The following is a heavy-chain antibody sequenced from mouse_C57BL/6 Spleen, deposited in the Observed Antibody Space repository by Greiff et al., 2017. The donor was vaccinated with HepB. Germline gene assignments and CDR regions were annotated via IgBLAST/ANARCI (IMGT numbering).Heavy chain of an antibody. CDR2: IRSKSNNYAT. V-gene: IGHV10-1*01. CDR1: GFSFNTYA. J-gene: IGHJ2*01. D-gene: IGHD3-2*02. Sequence: EVKLVESGGGLVQPKGSLKLSCAASGFSFNTYAMNWVRQAPGKGLEWVARIRSKSNNYATYYADSVKDRFTISRDDSESMLYLQMNNLKTEDTAMYYCVRHGAAQAFDYWGQGTTLTVSS. CDR3: VRHGAAQAFDY.